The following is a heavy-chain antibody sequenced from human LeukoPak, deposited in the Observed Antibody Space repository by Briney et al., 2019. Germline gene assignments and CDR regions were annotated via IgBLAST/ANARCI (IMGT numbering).Heavy chain of an antibody. CDR3: ARHLGYYKFDP. D-gene: IGHD1-26*01. CDR1: GGSISSSGYY. CDR2: IYYSGST. Sequence: PSETLSLTCTVSGGSISSSGYYWGWIRQPPGKGLEWIGSIYYSGSTYYNPSLKSRVTISVDTSKNQFSLKVSSVTAADTSVYYGARHLGYYKFDPWGQGTLVTVSS. J-gene: IGHJ5*02. V-gene: IGHV4-39*01.